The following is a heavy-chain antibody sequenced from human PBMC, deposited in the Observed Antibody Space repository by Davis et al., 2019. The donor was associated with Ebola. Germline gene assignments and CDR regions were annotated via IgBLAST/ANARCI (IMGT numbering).Heavy chain of an antibody. Sequence: PGGSLRLSCAVYGGSFSGYYWSWIRQPPGKGLEWIGEINHSGSTNYNPSLKSRVTISVDTSKNQFSLKLSSVTAADTAVYYCARSRGYSYGYNYWGQGTLVTVSS. V-gene: IGHV4-34*01. CDR3: ARSRGYSYGYNY. D-gene: IGHD5-18*01. J-gene: IGHJ4*02. CDR1: GGSFSGYY. CDR2: INHSGST.